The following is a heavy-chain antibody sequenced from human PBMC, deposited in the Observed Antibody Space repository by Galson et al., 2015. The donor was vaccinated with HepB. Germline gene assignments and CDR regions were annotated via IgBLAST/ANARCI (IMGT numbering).Heavy chain of an antibody. D-gene: IGHD6-19*01. Sequence: SVKVSCKASGFTFTDYYIHWVRQAPGQALEWMGWINPDTGGTNYAQKFQDWVSMTRDTSMSTASMELRSLRSDDTAVYYCANDQWVDWGQGTLVTVSS. CDR1: GFTFTDYY. J-gene: IGHJ4*02. V-gene: IGHV1-2*04. CDR2: INPDTGGT. CDR3: ANDQWVD.